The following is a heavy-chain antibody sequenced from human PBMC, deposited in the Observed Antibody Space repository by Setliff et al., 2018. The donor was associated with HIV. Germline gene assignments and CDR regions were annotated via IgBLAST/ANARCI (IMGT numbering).Heavy chain of an antibody. CDR2: IRYDGSNK. CDR3: VREWVAGESY. Sequence: PGGSLRLSCAASGFTFSSYGMHWVRQAPGKGLGWVAFIRYDGSNKYYVDSVKGRFTISRDNAKSSLYLQMSSLSVEDTAVYYCVREWVAGESYWGQGTLVTVSS. D-gene: IGHD6-19*01. J-gene: IGHJ4*02. V-gene: IGHV3-30*02. CDR1: GFTFSSYG.